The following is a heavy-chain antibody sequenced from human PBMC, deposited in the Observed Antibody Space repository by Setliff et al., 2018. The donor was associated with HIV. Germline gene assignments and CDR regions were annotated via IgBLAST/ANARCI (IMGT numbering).Heavy chain of an antibody. Sequence: GSLRLSCVGSGFPFSKYSLHWVRQAPDKGPQWVAVLSYDGRSKYYAESVKGRFTISRDTAKNSLYLQMNSLRPEDTAVYYCAKTPSSGWYSLYLDYWGQGTLVTVSS. V-gene: IGHV3-30-3*02. CDR1: GFPFSKYS. D-gene: IGHD6-19*01. J-gene: IGHJ4*02. CDR3: AKTPSSGWYSLYLDY. CDR2: LSYDGRSK.